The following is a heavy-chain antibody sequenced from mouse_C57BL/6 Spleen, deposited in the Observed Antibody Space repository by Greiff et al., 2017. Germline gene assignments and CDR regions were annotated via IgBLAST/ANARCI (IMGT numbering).Heavy chain of an antibody. D-gene: IGHD1-1*01. V-gene: IGHV1-9*01. CDR2: ILPGSGST. CDR3: ARGEVLHLDV. CDR1: GYTFTGYW. Sequence: QVQLKESGAELMKPGASVKLSCKATGYTFTGYWIEWVKQRPGHGLEWIGEILPGSGSTNYNEKFKGKATFTADTSSNTAYMHLSSLTTEDSAIYYCARGEVLHLDVWGTGTTVTVSS. J-gene: IGHJ1*03.